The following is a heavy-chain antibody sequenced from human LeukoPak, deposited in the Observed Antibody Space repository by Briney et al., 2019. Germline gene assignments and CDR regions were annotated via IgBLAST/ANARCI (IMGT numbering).Heavy chain of an antibody. D-gene: IGHD2-15*01. V-gene: IGHV5-51*01. CDR1: GYSFTGYW. J-gene: IGHJ5*02. CDR2: IYPADSDI. Sequence: GESLKISCKGSGYSFTGYWIAWVRQMPGKGLEWMGIIYPADSDIRYSPSFQGQVTISADKSISTAYLQWNSLKASDTAMYYCARQEYCSGASCYTWFDPWGQGTLVTVSS. CDR3: ARQEYCSGASCYTWFDP.